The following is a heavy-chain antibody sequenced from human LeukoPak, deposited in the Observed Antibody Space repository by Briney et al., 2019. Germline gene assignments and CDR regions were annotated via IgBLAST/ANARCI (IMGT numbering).Heavy chain of an antibody. D-gene: IGHD6-13*01. V-gene: IGHV3-7*01. J-gene: IGHJ4*02. CDR3: ARDRYSSTYLGTYDY. CDR2: IKQDGSEK. Sequence: GGSLRLSCAASGFTFSSYWMSWVRQAPGKGLEWVAHIKQDGSEKYYVDSVKGRFTISRDNAKNSLYLQMNSLRAEDTAVYYCARDRYSSTYLGTYDYWGQGTLVTVSS. CDR1: GFTFSSYW.